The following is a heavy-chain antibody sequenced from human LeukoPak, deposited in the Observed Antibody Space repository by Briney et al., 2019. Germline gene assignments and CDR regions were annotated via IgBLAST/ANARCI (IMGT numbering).Heavy chain of an antibody. J-gene: IGHJ5*02. CDR1: GGSFSGYY. CDR2: INHSGST. D-gene: IGHD6-13*01. CDR3: AKGGTGIAAAGSWFDP. Sequence: SETLSLTCAVYGGSFSGYYWSWIRQPPGKGLEWIGEINHSGSTNYNPSLKSRVTISVDTSKNQFSLKLSSVTAADTAVYYCAKGGTGIAAAGSWFDPWGQGTLVTVSS. V-gene: IGHV4-34*01.